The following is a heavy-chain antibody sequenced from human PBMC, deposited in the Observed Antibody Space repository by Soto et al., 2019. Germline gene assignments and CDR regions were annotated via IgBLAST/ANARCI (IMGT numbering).Heavy chain of an antibody. CDR3: VRAPEQRPIDF. D-gene: IGHD6-19*01. J-gene: IGHJ4*01. Sequence: GGSLRLSCAASGFSLSDYWMHWVRQVPGKGLLWVSRISVDGRDTTYADSVKGRFTISRDNAKNTLYLQMDSLRAEDTAVYYCVRAPEQRPIDFWGHGSLDTVSS. CDR2: ISVDGRDT. CDR1: GFSLSDYW. V-gene: IGHV3-74*03.